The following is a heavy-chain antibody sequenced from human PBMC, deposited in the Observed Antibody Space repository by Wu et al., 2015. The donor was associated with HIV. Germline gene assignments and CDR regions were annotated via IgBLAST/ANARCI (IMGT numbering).Heavy chain of an antibody. CDR1: GYTFTGYY. D-gene: IGHD3-22*01. J-gene: IGHJ4*02. CDR2: INPNRGGT. V-gene: IGHV1-2*02. Sequence: QVHLVQSGAEVKKPGASVKISCKASGYTFTGYYMHWVRQAPGQGLEWMGWINPNRGGTKYAQKFQGRVTMTRDTAVSTAYMELNSLRSDDTAVYYCARLQSLSGFYSNADYWGQGTLVTVSS. CDR3: ARLQSLSGFYSNADY.